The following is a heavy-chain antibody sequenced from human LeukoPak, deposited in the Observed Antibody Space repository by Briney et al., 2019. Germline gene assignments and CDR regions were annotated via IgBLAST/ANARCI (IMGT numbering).Heavy chain of an antibody. J-gene: IGHJ6*02. D-gene: IGHD5-12*01. CDR3: TTDAVGYSGYDGAYYSYYGMDV. Sequence: PGGSLRLSCAASGGTFSNAWMSWVRQAPGKVLEWVGRIKSKTDGGTTDYAAPVKGRFTISRDDSKNTLYLQMNSLKPEDPAVYYCTTDAVGYSGYDGAYYSYYGMDVWGQGTTVTVSS. V-gene: IGHV3-15*01. CDR1: GGTFSNAW. CDR2: IKSKTDGGTT.